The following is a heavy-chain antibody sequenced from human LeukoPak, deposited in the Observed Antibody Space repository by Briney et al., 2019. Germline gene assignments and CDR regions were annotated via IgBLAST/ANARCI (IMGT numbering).Heavy chain of an antibody. Sequence: GGSLRLSCAVSGFTVSSNYMSWVRQAPGKGLEWVSFIYSGGSTYYADSVKGRFTISRDNSKNTLYLQMNSLRPEDTAVYYCARESTPRRLDTAMVRSDYWGQGTLVTVSS. CDR1: GFTVSSNY. D-gene: IGHD5-18*01. CDR2: IYSGGST. CDR3: ARESTPRRLDTAMVRSDY. J-gene: IGHJ4*02. V-gene: IGHV3-53*01.